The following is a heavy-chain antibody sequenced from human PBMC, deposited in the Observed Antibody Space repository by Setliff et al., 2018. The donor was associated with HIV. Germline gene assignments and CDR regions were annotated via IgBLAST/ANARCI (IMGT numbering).Heavy chain of an antibody. V-gene: IGHV1-3*04. Sequence: ASVKVSCKVSGYTFTTYSIHWVRQAPGQRPEWMGWLRTGNGDTSYSESLQCRVTFTSDTSANTAYLELRSLGSDDTAVYFCARRASTAEVSDYWGQGTLVTVSS. CDR1: GYTFTTYS. J-gene: IGHJ4*02. CDR3: ARRASTAEVSDY. D-gene: IGHD1-1*01. CDR2: LRTGNGDT.